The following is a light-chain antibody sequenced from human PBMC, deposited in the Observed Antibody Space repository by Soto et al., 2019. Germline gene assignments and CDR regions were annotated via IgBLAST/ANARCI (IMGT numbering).Light chain of an antibody. CDR3: QHRHSYPIT. V-gene: IGKV1-9*01. J-gene: IGKJ5*01. Sequence: DIQLTQSPSFLSASVGDRVTITCRASQGISNLLAWYQQKPGTAPKLLIHTASTLQSGVPSRFSGSGSGTEFTLIISSLQPEDFATYYCQHRHSYPITFGQGTRLEIK. CDR1: QGISNL. CDR2: TAS.